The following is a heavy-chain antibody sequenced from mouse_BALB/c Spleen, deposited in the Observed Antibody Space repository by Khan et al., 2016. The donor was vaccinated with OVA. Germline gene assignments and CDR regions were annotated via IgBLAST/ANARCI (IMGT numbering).Heavy chain of an antibody. V-gene: IGHV5-6*01. CDR3: ASHLTGSFAY. CDR2: MSSGGDYT. Sequence: EVQLVESGGDSVKPGGSLKLSCAASGFTFSSYSMSWVRQTPDKRLEWVATMSSGGDYTYYPDSVKGRFTIYRDNAKNTLYLQMSILRSEDTAMYYCASHLTGSFAYWGQGTLVTVSA. CDR1: GFTFSSYS. D-gene: IGHD4-1*01. J-gene: IGHJ3*01.